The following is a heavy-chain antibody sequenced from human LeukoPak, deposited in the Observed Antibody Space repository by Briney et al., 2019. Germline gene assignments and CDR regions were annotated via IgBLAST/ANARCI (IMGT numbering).Heavy chain of an antibody. V-gene: IGHV3-21*05. D-gene: IGHD3-10*01. CDR2: ITRNSKDI. J-gene: IGHJ6*03. CDR1: GFTFNVYS. CDR3: ARVRKDIQSMVRGQNYYYYYMDV. Sequence: GGSLRLSCAASGFTFNVYSMSWVRQAPGKGLEWVSYITRNSKDIYYADSVKGRFTISRDNAKNSLYLQMNSLRAEDTAVYYCARVRKDIQSMVRGQNYYYYYMDVWGRGTTVTISS.